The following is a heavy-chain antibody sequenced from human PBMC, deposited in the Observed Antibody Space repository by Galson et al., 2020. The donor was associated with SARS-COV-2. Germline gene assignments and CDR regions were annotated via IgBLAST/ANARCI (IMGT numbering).Heavy chain of an antibody. J-gene: IGHJ5*02. D-gene: IGHD3-3*01. CDR2: IYYSGST. CDR3: AREPLKDFWTGYGNWCDP. Sequence: SETLSLTCTVSGGSISSSSYYCGWIRQPPGKGLEWFGSIYYSGSTYYNPSLKSRVTISVATSKNQISLKLSSVTAADTAVYYCAREPLKDFWTGYGNWCDPWGQGTLVTVSS. CDR1: GGSISSSSYY. V-gene: IGHV4-39*07.